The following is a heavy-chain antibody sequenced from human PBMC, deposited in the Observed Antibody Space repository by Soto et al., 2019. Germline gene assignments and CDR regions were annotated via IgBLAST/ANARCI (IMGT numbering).Heavy chain of an antibody. J-gene: IGHJ4*02. Sequence: PSETLSLTCTVSGGSISSYYWSWIRQPPGKGLEWIGYIYYSGSTNYNPSLKSRVTISVDTSKNQFSLKLSSVTAADTAVYYCARASRKFPFDYWGQGTLVTVSS. CDR1: GGSISSYY. CDR3: ARASRKFPFDY. V-gene: IGHV4-59*01. CDR2: IYYSGST.